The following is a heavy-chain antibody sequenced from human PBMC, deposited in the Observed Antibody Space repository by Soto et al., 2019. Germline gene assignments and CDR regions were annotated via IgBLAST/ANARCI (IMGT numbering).Heavy chain of an antibody. CDR2: ISAFNGNT. CDR3: ARGGLRTTFDP. V-gene: IGHV1-18*01. J-gene: IGHJ5*02. CDR1: GDTFTSYG. Sequence: ASVKVSCKASGDTFTSYGITWVRQAPGQGLEWMGWISAFNGNTNYAQKLQGRVTMTTHTSTSTAYMELRSLRSDDTAVYYCARGGLRTTFDPWGQGTLVTVSS. D-gene: IGHD4-17*01.